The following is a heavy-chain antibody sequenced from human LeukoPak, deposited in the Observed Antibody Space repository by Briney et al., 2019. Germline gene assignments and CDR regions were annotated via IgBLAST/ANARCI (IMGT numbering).Heavy chain of an antibody. CDR3: ARDRPDGDMGDYFDY. CDR2: INHSGST. CDR1: GGSFSGYY. Sequence: SETLSLTCAVYGGSFSGYYWSWIRQPPGKGLERIVEINHSGSTNYNPSLKSRVTISVDTSKNQFSLKLSSVTAADTAVYYCARDRPDGDMGDYFDYWGQGTLVTVSS. D-gene: IGHD2-15*01. J-gene: IGHJ4*02. V-gene: IGHV4-34*01.